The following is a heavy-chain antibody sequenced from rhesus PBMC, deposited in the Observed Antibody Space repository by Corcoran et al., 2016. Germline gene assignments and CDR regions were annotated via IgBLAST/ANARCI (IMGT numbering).Heavy chain of an antibody. V-gene: IGHV4-173*01. CDR3: AKGGSEFFDS. CDR1: GASISSNW. CDR2: ISGSNGKP. J-gene: IGHJ4*01. Sequence: QLQLQESGPGLVRASETLSLTCAVSGASISSNWWSWVRQSPGKGLEWIGRISGSNGKPNYNPSLKSRVIISTETSKNQFSLNLRSVTAADTAVYHCAKGGSEFFDSWGQGVLVTVSS.